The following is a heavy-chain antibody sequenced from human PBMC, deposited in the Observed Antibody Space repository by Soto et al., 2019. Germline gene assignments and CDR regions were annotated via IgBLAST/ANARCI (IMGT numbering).Heavy chain of an antibody. Sequence: PGESLKISCKDFGYSFTNYWINWVRQMPGKGLEWMGRIDYSDSIINYRPSFQGHVTISADKSISTAYLQWSSLKASDTAIYFCASPYSGRHPYGMDVWGQGTTVTV. V-gene: IGHV5-10-1*01. D-gene: IGHD1-26*01. CDR2: IDYSDSII. J-gene: IGHJ6*02. CDR1: GYSFTNYW. CDR3: ASPYSGRHPYGMDV.